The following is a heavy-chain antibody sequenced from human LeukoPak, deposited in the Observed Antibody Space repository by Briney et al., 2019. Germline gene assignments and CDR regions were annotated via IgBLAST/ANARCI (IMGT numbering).Heavy chain of an antibody. CDR1: GYSFTSYW. CDR3: ARHSPGPIAVAGIDY. D-gene: IGHD6-19*01. Sequence: GEYLKISCKGSGYSFTSYWIGWVRQMPGKGLEWMGIIYPGDSDTRYSPSFQGQVTISADKSISTAYLQWSSLKASDTAMYYCARHSPGPIAVAGIDYWGQGTLVTVSS. V-gene: IGHV5-51*01. CDR2: IYPGDSDT. J-gene: IGHJ4*02.